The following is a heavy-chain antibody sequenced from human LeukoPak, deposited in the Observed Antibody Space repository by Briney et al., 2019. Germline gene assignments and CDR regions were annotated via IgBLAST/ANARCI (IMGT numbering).Heavy chain of an antibody. V-gene: IGHV3-33*01. CDR3: ARYDGYVFYIDY. D-gene: IGHD5-24*01. CDR2: IWHDGSNQ. J-gene: IGHJ4*02. Sequence: GRSLRLSCAASGFTFSSYGMHWVRQAPGKGLERVAVIWHDGSNQYYADSVKGRFTISRDNSKNTLYLQMDSLRAEDTAIYYCARYDGYVFYIDYWGQGTLVTVSS. CDR1: GFTFSSYG.